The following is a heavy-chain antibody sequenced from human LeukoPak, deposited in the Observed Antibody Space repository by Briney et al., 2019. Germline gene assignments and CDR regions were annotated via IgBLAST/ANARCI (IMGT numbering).Heavy chain of an antibody. Sequence: GGSLRLSCAASGFTFFSYSMHWVRQAPGKGLEWVAFIRYDGSNKYYADSVKGRFTISRDNSKNTLYLQMNSLRAEDTPVYYCAKHAASPTDGAPRYWGQGTLVTVSS. J-gene: IGHJ4*02. D-gene: IGHD3-10*01. CDR1: GFTFFSYS. CDR2: IRYDGSNK. V-gene: IGHV3-30*02. CDR3: AKHAASPTDGAPRY.